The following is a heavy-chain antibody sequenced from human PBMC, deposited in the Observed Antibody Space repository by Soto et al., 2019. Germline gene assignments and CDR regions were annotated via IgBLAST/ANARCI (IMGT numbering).Heavy chain of an antibody. CDR1: GASFSEYY. D-gene: IGHD3-16*01. V-gene: IGHV4-34*01. Sequence: QVHLQQWGAGLLKPSETLSLSCTVSGASFSEYYWSWSRHPPGKGLEWIGETNHRGVTHYNRSLKRRVTISVATSKTQFSLRLSSVTAADTGVYYCARFGRMGVDHWGQGTLVIVSS. CDR2: TNHRGVT. J-gene: IGHJ4*02. CDR3: ARFGRMGVDH.